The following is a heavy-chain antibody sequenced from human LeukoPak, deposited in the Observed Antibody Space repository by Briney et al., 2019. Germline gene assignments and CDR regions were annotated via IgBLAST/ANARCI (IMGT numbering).Heavy chain of an antibody. CDR3: ARHVGGWQWLAYDY. J-gene: IGHJ4*02. D-gene: IGHD6-19*01. Sequence: PSETLSLTCTVSGGSISSYYWSWIRQPPGKGLEWIGYIYYSGSTNYNPSLKSRVTISVDTSKNQFSLKLSSVTAADTAVYYCARHVGGWQWLAYDYWGQGTLVTVSS. CDR1: GGSISSYY. V-gene: IGHV4-59*08. CDR2: IYYSGST.